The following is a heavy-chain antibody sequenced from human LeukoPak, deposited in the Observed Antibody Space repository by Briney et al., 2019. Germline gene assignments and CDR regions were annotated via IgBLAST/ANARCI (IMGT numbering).Heavy chain of an antibody. J-gene: IGHJ4*02. CDR1: GGSFSGHC. Sequence: PSETLSLTCAVYGGSFSGHCWSWIRQPPGKGLEWIGEINHSGSTNYNPSLKSRVTISVDTSKNQFSLKLSSVTAADTAVYYCARVRGMTTVTTVDYWGQGTLVTVSS. V-gene: IGHV4-34*01. D-gene: IGHD4-17*01. CDR2: INHSGST. CDR3: ARVRGMTTVTTVDY.